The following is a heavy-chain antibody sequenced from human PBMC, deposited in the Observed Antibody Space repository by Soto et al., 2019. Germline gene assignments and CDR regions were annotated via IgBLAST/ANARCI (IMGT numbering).Heavy chain of an antibody. Sequence: QVQLVESGGGAVQPGRSLRLSCAASGFTFSSYAMHWVRQAPGKGLEWVAVISYDGSNKYYADSVKGRFTISRDNSQNTLYLQMNSLRAEDTAVYYCARDVAIVGATHGDYWGQGTLVTVSS. CDR2: ISYDGSNK. D-gene: IGHD1-26*01. V-gene: IGHV3-30-3*01. J-gene: IGHJ4*02. CDR3: ARDVAIVGATHGDY. CDR1: GFTFSSYA.